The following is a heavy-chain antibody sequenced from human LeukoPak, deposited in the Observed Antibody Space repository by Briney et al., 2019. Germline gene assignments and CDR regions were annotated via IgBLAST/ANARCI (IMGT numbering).Heavy chain of an antibody. D-gene: IGHD6-19*01. V-gene: IGHV4-4*07. CDR2: IYTSGST. Sequence: SETLSLTCTVSGGSISSYYWSWIRQPAGKGLEWIGRIYTSGSTNYNPSLKSRVTMSVDTSKNQFSLKLSSVTAADTAVYYCAGDWHSSGWYDYWGQGTLVTVSS. CDR1: GGSISSYY. CDR3: AGDWHSSGWYDY. J-gene: IGHJ4*02.